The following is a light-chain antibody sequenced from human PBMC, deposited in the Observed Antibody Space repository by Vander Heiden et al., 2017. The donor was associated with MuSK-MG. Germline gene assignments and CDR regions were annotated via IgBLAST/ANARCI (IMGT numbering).Light chain of an antibody. Sequence: IVMTQSPLSRPVTPGEPASISCRSSQSLLHSNGYNYLDWYLQKPGQSPQLLIYLGSNRASGVPDRFSGSGSGTDFTLKISRVEAEDVGVYYCRQALQTPRTFGQGTKVEIK. CDR2: LGS. CDR3: RQALQTPRT. V-gene: IGKV2-28*01. J-gene: IGKJ1*01. CDR1: QSLLHSNGYNY.